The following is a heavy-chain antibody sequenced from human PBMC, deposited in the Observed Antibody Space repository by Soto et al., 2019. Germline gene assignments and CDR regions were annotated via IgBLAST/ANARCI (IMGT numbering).Heavy chain of an antibody. CDR2: TKSDGSGT. CDR3: ARGGFDYGPGRMDV. V-gene: IGHV3-74*01. D-gene: IGHD3-10*01. J-gene: IGHJ6*04. Sequence: EVHLVESGGGLLQPGGSLTLSCTASGFTFSNYWMHWVRQAPGKGLVWVSRTKSDGSGTSYTDSVKGRFTISRDNAYNPLYLEMSHLGAEDTAVYYCARGGFDYGPGRMDVWGKGTTVIVSS. CDR1: GFTFSNYW.